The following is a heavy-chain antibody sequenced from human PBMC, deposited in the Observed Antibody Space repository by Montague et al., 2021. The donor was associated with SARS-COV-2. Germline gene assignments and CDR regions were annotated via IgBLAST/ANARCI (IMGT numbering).Heavy chain of an antibody. V-gene: IGHV3-23*03. CDR2: IYSGGSST. D-gene: IGHD3-22*01. Sequence: RLSFSASGFTFNSYAMSWVRQAPGKGLEWVSIIYSGGSSTYYADSVKGRFTISRDNSKNTLYLQMNSMIAEDTAVYYCAKTHRYYNRNFDYWGQGTLVTVSS. CDR1: GFTFNSYA. J-gene: IGHJ4*02. CDR3: AKTHRYYNRNFDY.